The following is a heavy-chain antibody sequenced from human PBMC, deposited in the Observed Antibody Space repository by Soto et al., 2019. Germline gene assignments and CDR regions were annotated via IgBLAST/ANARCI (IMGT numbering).Heavy chain of an antibody. J-gene: IGHJ4*02. CDR3: ATVHRGSSSYFRDY. Sequence: ASVKVSCKVSGYTLTELSMHWVRQAPGKGLEWMGGFDPEDGETIYAQKFQGRVTMTEDTSTDTAYMELSSLRSEGTAVYYCATVHRGSSSYFRDYWGQGTLVTVSS. V-gene: IGHV1-24*01. CDR2: FDPEDGET. CDR1: GYTLTELS. D-gene: IGHD6-6*01.